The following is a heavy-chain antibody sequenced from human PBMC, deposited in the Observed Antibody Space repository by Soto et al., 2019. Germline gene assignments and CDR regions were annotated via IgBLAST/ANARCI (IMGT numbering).Heavy chain of an antibody. V-gene: IGHV3-23*01. Sequence: EVQLLESGGGLVQPGGSLRLSCAASGFTFSSYAMSWVRQAPGKGLEWVSAISGSGGSTYYADSVKGRFTISRDNSRSTLYLQMNSLRAEDTAVYYCAKENYDYIWGSYRYPYFDYWGQGTLVTVSS. CDR2: ISGSGGST. D-gene: IGHD3-16*02. CDR3: AKENYDYIWGSYRYPYFDY. J-gene: IGHJ4*02. CDR1: GFTFSSYA.